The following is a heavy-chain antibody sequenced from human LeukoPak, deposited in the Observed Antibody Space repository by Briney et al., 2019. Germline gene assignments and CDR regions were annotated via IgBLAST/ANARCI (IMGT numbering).Heavy chain of an antibody. CDR3: ARQGYDILTGYIDAFDI. CDR2: ISYSGST. J-gene: IGHJ3*02. CDR1: GGSISSDY. Sequence: SETLSLTCTVSGGSISSDYWSWIRQPPGKGLEWIGYISYSGSTNYNPSLKSRVTISIDTSKNQFSLKLRSVTAADTAIYYCARQGYDILTGYIDAFDIWGQGTMVTVSS. D-gene: IGHD3-9*01. V-gene: IGHV4-59*08.